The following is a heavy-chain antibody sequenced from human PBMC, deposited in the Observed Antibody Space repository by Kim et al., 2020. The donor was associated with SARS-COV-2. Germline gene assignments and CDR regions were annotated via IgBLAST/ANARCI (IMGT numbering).Heavy chain of an antibody. V-gene: IGHV5-10-1*01. J-gene: IGHJ6*02. D-gene: IGHD6-6*01. Sequence: GESLKISCKGSGYSFTSYWISWVRQMPGKGLEWMGRIDPSDSYTNYSPSFQGHVTISADKSISTAYLQWSSLKASDTAMYYCARQKSRAARPLYYYYGMDVWGQGTTVTVSS. CDR1: GYSFTSYW. CDR3: ARQKSRAARPLYYYYGMDV. CDR2: IDPSDSYT.